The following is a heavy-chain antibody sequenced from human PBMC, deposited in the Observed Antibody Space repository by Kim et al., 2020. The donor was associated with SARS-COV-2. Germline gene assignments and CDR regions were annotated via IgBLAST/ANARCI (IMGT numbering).Heavy chain of an antibody. Sequence: GGSLRLSCAASGFTFSSYSMNWVRQAPGKGLEWVSSISSSSSYIYYADSVKGRFTISRDNAKNSLYLQMNSLRAEDTAVYYCATIGYCSSTSCYEYTDYWGQGTLVTVSS. V-gene: IGHV3-21*01. CDR1: GFTFSSYS. CDR2: ISSSSSYI. CDR3: ATIGYCSSTSCYEYTDY. J-gene: IGHJ4*02. D-gene: IGHD2-2*01.